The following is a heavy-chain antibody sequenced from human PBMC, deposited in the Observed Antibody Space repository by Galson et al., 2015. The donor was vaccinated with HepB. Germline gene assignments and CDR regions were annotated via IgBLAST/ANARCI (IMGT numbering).Heavy chain of an antibody. CDR3: TTGVDWFFDL. CDR2: FNPEDGET. J-gene: IGHJ2*01. V-gene: IGHV1-24*01. CDR1: GHTLSELS. Sequence: SVKVSCKVSGHTLSELSTHWVRQAPGKGLEWMGGFNPEDGETIYAQKFQGRLTMIEDTSTDTVSVELSSLRSSDTAVYYCTTGVDWFFDLWGRGTLVTVSS.